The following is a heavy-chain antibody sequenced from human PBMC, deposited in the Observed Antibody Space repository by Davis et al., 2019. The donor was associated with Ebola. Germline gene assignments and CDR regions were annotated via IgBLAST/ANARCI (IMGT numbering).Heavy chain of an antibody. Sequence: GESLKISCAASGFTFDDYGMSWVRQAPGKGLEWVSGINWNGGSTGYADSVKGRFTISRDNAKNSLYLQMNSLRDEDTAVYYCARESSGYYPHNWFDPWGQGTLVTVSS. D-gene: IGHD3-22*01. V-gene: IGHV3-20*04. J-gene: IGHJ5*02. CDR3: ARESSGYYPHNWFDP. CDR2: INWNGGST. CDR1: GFTFDDYG.